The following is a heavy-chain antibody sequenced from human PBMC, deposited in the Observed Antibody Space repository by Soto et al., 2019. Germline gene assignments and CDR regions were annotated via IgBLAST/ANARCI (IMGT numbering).Heavy chain of an antibody. CDR1: GGSISSYY. J-gene: IGHJ4*02. CDR2: VYYTGKT. Sequence: SETLSLTSTVSGGSISSYYWSWIRQPPGKGLEWIGYVYYTGKTKYNPSLESRITLSIDMSKNQFSLNVSSVTATDTAVYFCARLLTGNDMTLYYFDYWGQGTLVTVSS. CDR3: ARLLTGNDMTLYYFDY. D-gene: IGHD5-12*01. V-gene: IGHV4-59*08.